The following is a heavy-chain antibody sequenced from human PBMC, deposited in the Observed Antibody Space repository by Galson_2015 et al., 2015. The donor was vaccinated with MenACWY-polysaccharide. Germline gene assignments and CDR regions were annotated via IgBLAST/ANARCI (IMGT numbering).Heavy chain of an antibody. J-gene: IGHJ4*02. Sequence: SLRLSCAASGFTFSDYYMSWIRQAPGKGLEWVSYISSSGSTIYYADSVKGRFTISRDNAKNSLYLQMNSLKTEDTAVYYCTTARGWELLLVYWGQGTLVTVSS. CDR2: ISSSGSTI. D-gene: IGHD1-26*01. V-gene: IGHV3-11*01. CDR3: TTARGWELLLVY. CDR1: GFTFSDYY.